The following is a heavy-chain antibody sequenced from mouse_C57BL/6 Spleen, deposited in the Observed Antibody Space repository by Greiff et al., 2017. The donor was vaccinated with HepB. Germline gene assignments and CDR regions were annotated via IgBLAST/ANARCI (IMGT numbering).Heavy chain of an antibody. D-gene: IGHD2-2*01. CDR1: GYAFSSYW. CDR2: IYPGDGDT. J-gene: IGHJ4*01. Sequence: VQLQQSGAELVKPGASVKISCKASGYAFSSYWMNWVKQRPGKGLEWIGQIYPGDGDTNYNGKFKGKATLTADKSSSTAYMQLSSLTSEDSAVYFCARSTMVTPYYAMDYWGQGTSVTVSS. V-gene: IGHV1-80*01. CDR3: ARSTMVTPYYAMDY.